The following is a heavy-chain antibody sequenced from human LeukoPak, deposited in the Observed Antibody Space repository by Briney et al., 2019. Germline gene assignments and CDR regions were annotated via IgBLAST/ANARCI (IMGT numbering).Heavy chain of an antibody. V-gene: IGHV3-11*04. J-gene: IGHJ4*02. D-gene: IGHD3-10*01. CDR3: ARQPTTSGTLY. CDR1: GFTFGDYY. Sequence: GGSLRLSCAASGFTFGDYYMTWIRQAPGKGLEWVSYISSSGTTIYYADSVKGRFTISRDNAKKSLYLQMNSLRAEDTAVYHCARQPTTSGTLYWGQGTLVTVSS. CDR2: ISSSGTTI.